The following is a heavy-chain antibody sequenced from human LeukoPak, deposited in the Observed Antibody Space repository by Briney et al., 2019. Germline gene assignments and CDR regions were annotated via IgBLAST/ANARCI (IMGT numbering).Heavy chain of an antibody. CDR2: IYHSGNT. Sequence: SETLSLTCTVSGYSISSGYYSGWIRQPPGKGLEWIGSIYHSGNTYYNPSLKSRVTISVDTSKNHFSLKLSSVTAADTAVYYCARGALKWELPPIRARKSYYFDYWGQGTLVTVSS. V-gene: IGHV4-38-2*02. CDR1: GYSISSGYY. CDR3: ARGALKWELPPIRARKSYYFDY. D-gene: IGHD1-26*01. J-gene: IGHJ4*02.